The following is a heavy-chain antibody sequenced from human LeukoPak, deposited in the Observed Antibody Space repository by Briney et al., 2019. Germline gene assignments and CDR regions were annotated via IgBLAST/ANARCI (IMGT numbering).Heavy chain of an antibody. V-gene: IGHV3-53*01. Sequence: PGGSLRLSCAASGFTVSSNYMSWVRQAPGKGLEWVSVIYSGGSTYYADSVKGQFTISRDNSKNTLYLQMNSLRAEDTAVYYCARPAVSGWSLDYWGQGTLVTVSS. CDR2: IYSGGST. CDR1: GFTVSSNY. D-gene: IGHD6-19*01. CDR3: ARPAVSGWSLDY. J-gene: IGHJ4*02.